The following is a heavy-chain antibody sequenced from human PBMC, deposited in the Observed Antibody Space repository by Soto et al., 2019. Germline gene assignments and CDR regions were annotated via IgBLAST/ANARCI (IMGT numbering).Heavy chain of an antibody. V-gene: IGHV6-1*01. D-gene: IGHD1-26*01. J-gene: IGHJ4*02. CDR3: ARALAGSYDY. CDR1: GDSVSSKSAT. Sequence: SQTLSLTCAISGDSVSSKSATWNWIRQSPSRGLEWLGRTYYRSKWSNDYGLSVKGRITVNPDTSKNQFSLQLSSVTPEDTAVYYCARALAGSYDYWGQGTLVTVSS. CDR2: TYYRSKWSN.